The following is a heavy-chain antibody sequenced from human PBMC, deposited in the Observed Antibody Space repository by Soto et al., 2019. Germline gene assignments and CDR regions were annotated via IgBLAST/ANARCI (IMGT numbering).Heavy chain of an antibody. CDR1: GFTFSGGYW. CDR3: ARTRGY. Sequence: EVLVVESGGGLVQPGGSLRLSCAVSGFTFSGGYWMKWVRQAPGKGLEWVATIKEDGRETYYVGSVKGRFTISRDSAKNSLYLQMNSLRVEATAVYYCARTRGYWGQGTLVTVSS. D-gene: IGHD3-3*01. V-gene: IGHV3-7*03. CDR2: IKEDGRET. J-gene: IGHJ4*02.